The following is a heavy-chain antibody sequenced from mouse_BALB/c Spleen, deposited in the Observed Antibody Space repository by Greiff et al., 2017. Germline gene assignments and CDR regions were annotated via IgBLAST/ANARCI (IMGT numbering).Heavy chain of an antibody. CDR2: ISTYYGNT. V-gene: IGHV1-67*01. J-gene: IGHJ1*01. D-gene: IGHD4-1*01. CDR3: ARSNWDVWYFDV. CDR1: SYTFTDYA. Sequence: QVQLQQSGPELVRPGVSVKISCKGSSYTFTDYAMHWVKQSHAKSLEWIGVISTYYGNTNYNQKFKGKATMTVDKSSSTAYMELARLTSEDSAVYYCARSNWDVWYFDVWGAGTTVTVSS.